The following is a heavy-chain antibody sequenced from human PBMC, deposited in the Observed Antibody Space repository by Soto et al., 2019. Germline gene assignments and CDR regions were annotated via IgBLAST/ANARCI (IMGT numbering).Heavy chain of an antibody. CDR1: GGSISSYY. J-gene: IGHJ4*02. CDR2: IYYSGST. D-gene: IGHD3-3*01. CDR3: ARAPRRLRFFYFFDY. V-gene: IGHV4-59*01. Sequence: SETLSLTCTVSGGSISSYYWSWIRQPPGKGLEWIGYIYYSGSTYYNPSLKSRVTISVDTSKNQFSLKLSSVTAADTAVYYCARAPRRLRFFYFFDYWGQGTLVTVSS.